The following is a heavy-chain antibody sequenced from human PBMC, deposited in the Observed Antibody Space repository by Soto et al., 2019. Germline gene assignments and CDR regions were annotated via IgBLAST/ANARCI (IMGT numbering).Heavy chain of an antibody. CDR2: ISYDGSNK. D-gene: IGHD1-26*01. CDR3: XXXXXXXXXXXXXXRSNYYXXGMDV. V-gene: IGHV3-30-3*01. J-gene: IGHJ6*02. CDR1: GFTFSGYA. Sequence: QVQLVESGGGVVQPGRSLRLSCAASGFTFSGYALHWVRQAPGKGLEWVALISYDGSNKYYADSVKGRFTISRDTSKNTLYXXXNXXXXXXXXXXXXXXXXXXXXXXXXXXRSNYYXXGMDVWGQGTTVTVSS.